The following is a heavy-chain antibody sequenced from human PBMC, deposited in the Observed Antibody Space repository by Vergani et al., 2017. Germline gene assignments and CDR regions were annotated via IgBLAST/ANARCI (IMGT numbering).Heavy chain of an antibody. D-gene: IGHD5-12*01. Sequence: EVELEEFGGGLAQPGMSLRLSCAASGFKFDEYAMHWVRQAPGKGLEWVSGISGSGGSTYYAGSVKGRFTISRDSSKNTLYLQMNSLSAGDTAVYYCAKANPRNSGYDYLYYYHAMDVWGQGTTVTVSS. V-gene: IGHV3-23*04. J-gene: IGHJ6*02. CDR3: AKANPRNSGYDYLYYYHAMDV. CDR1: GFKFDEYA. CDR2: ISGSGGST.